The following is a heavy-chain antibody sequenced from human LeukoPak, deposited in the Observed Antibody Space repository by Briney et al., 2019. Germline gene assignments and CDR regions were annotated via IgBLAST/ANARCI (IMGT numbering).Heavy chain of an antibody. V-gene: IGHV3-23*01. CDR2: LSGSGGNT. CDR1: GFIFSSYA. CDR3: AKDRMKWRVAAASIEY. Sequence: PGGSLRLSCAASGFIFSSYAMSCVRQAPGKGLEWVSALSGSGGNTYSADSVECRFTISRASSKSMLYLQMNSLRGDDTAVYYCAKDRMKWRVAAASIEYWGRGTLVTVST. J-gene: IGHJ4*02. D-gene: IGHD2-2*01.